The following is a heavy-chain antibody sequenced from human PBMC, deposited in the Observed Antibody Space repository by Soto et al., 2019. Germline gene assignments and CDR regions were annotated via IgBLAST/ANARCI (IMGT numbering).Heavy chain of an antibody. CDR1: GFSFTSNH. D-gene: IGHD6-6*01. V-gene: IGHV1-46*01. CDR2: INPSLGRA. Sequence: SVKVSCKTSGFSFTSNHIHWLRQAPGQGLEWMGVINPSLGRANYAQKFQDRVAMTWDTSTTTVYMELSGLRSDDTAVYYCARAPYSSTSFFFDYWGQGALVTVSS. J-gene: IGHJ4*02. CDR3: ARAPYSSTSFFFDY.